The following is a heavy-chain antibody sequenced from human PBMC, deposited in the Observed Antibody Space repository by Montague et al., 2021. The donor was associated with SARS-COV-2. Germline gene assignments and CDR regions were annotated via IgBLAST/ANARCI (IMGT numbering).Heavy chain of an antibody. CDR3: ATDRTVAPGYGFDP. V-gene: IGHV3-74*01. CDR2: INTDGTIT. J-gene: IGHJ5*02. CDR1: GFTFSSHW. D-gene: IGHD3-9*01. Sequence: SLRLSCAASGFTFSSHWMHWVRQPPGKGLLWVSRINTDGTITNYADSVKGRFTISRDNAKNSMYLQMNSLRVEDTAVYYCATDRTVAPGYGFDPWGQGTLVTVSS.